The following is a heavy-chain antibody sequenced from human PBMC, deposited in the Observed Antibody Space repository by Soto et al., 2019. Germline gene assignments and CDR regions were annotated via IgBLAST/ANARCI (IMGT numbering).Heavy chain of an antibody. CDR1: GFTFSSYA. J-gene: IGHJ4*02. V-gene: IGHV3-30-3*01. CDR2: ISKGGSNL. D-gene: IGHD6-19*01. CDR3: AREVEYTSAFGISSSFDY. Sequence: QSGGSLRLSCAASGFTFSSYAMSWVRQAPGKGLEWVTVISKGGSNLYFADSVKGRFTISRDNSKNTLYLQMNSLRSEDTAVYYCAREVEYTSAFGISSSFDYWGQGTQVTVSS.